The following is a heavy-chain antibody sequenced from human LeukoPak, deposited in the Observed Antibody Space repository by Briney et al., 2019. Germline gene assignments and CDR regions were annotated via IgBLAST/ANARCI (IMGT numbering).Heavy chain of an antibody. J-gene: IGHJ4*02. CDR1: GFTFSSYW. V-gene: IGHV3-7*01. Sequence: PGGSLRLSCAASGFTFSSYWMSWVRQAPGKGLEWVANIKKDGSEKYYVDSVKGRFTISRDNAKNSLYLQMNSLRAEDTAVYYCARELPSPNDHHYFDYWGQGTLVTVSS. CDR2: IKKDGSEK. CDR3: ARELPSPNDHHYFDY. D-gene: IGHD1-1*01.